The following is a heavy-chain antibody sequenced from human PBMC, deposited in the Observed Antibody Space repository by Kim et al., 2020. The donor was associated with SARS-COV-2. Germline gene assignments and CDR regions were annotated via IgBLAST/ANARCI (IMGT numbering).Heavy chain of an antibody. CDR1: GYTFTSYA. CDR3: ARGPQTGVVVAIGRGGWFDP. Sequence: ASVKVSCKASGYTFTSYAMHWVRQAPGQRLEWMGWINAGNGNTKYSQKFQGRVTITRDTSASTAYMELSSLRSEDTAVYYCARGPQTGVVVAIGRGGWFDPWGQGTLVTVSS. V-gene: IGHV1-3*01. D-gene: IGHD2-15*01. CDR2: INAGNGNT. J-gene: IGHJ5*02.